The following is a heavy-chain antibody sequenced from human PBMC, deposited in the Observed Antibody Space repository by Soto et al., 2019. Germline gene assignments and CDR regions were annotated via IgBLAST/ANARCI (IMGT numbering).Heavy chain of an antibody. CDR1: GFTFNGSV. CDR2: IRTKPNSYET. Sequence: GGSLRLSCSASGFTFNGSVIHWVRQASGKGLEWVGRIRTKPNSYETAYVASVKGRFTISRDDSKNTAYLQMNSLKTEDTAVYYCTSSNLYYRGQGTLVTVSS. V-gene: IGHV3-73*01. J-gene: IGHJ4*02. CDR3: TSSNLYY.